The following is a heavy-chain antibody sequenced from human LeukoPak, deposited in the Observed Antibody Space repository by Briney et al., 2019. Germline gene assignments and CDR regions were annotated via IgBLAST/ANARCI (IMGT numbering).Heavy chain of an antibody. V-gene: IGHV4-39*07. CDR1: GGSVSSGSYY. J-gene: IGHJ4*02. D-gene: IGHD2-2*01. CDR3: ARGCISNGEIPIVVVPAASPPAQTTNFDY. CDR2: INHSGST. Sequence: SETLSLTCTVSGGSVSSGSYYWSWIRQPPGKGLEWIGEINHSGSTNYNPSLKSRVTISVDTSKNQFSLKLSSVTAADTAVYYCARGCISNGEIPIVVVPAASPPAQTTNFDYWGQGTLVTVPS.